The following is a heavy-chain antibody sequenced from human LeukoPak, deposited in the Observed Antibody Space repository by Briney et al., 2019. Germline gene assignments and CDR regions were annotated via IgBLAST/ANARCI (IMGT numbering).Heavy chain of an antibody. CDR2: IGITGGDT. V-gene: IGHV3-23*01. CDR3: AREDPTVVLSLDY. Sequence: GGSLRLSCAASGFTFSSHHMSWVRQGPGKRLEWVAAIGITGGDTYHSGSVNGRFTISRDNSKNTLYLQMNSLRAEDTAVYYCAREDPTVVLSLDYWGQGTLATVSS. D-gene: IGHD1-1*01. CDR1: GFTFSSHH. J-gene: IGHJ4*02.